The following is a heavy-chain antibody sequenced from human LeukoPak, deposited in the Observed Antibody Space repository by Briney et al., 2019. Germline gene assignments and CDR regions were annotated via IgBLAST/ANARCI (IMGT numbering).Heavy chain of an antibody. CDR1: GYTFNTYG. J-gene: IGHJ5*02. D-gene: IGHD6-19*01. CDR3: ARDGRQWVPLNWFNP. V-gene: IGHV1-18*04. CDR2: ISAYNGNT. Sequence: GASVKVSCKAPGYTFNTYGINWVRQAPGQGLEWMGWISAYNGNTNYAQNFQGRVTLTTDTSTSTAYMELTSLRSDDTAVYYCARDGRQWVPLNWFNPWGQGTLVTVSS.